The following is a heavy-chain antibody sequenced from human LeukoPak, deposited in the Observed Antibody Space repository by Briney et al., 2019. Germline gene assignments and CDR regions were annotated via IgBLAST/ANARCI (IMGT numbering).Heavy chain of an antibody. CDR2: VNPNSGGT. Sequence: ASVKASCKASGYTFTGYYIHWVRQAPGQGLEWMGWVNPNSGGTNSAKKFQGRVTMTRDTSLSTAYMEVSSLRSDDTAVYYCARELGGDYGGNSGDDYWGQGTLVTVSS. V-gene: IGHV1-2*02. D-gene: IGHD4-23*01. CDR3: ARELGGDYGGNSGDDY. CDR1: GYTFTGYY. J-gene: IGHJ4*02.